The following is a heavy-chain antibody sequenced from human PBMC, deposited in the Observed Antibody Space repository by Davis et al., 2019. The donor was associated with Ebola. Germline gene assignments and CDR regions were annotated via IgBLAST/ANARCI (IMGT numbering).Heavy chain of an antibody. J-gene: IGHJ4*02. D-gene: IGHD3-10*01. V-gene: IGHV4-34*01. CDR2: INHSGST. CDR1: GGSFSGYY. CDR3: TVTPDGTGDDY. Sequence: SETLSLTCAVYGGSFSGYYWSWIRQPPGKGLEWIGEINHSGSTNYNPSLKSRVTISVDTSKNQFSLKLSSVTAEDTAVYYCTVTPDGTGDDYWGQGTLVTVSS.